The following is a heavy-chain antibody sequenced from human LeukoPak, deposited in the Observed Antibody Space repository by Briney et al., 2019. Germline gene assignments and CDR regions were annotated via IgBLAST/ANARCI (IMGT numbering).Heavy chain of an antibody. CDR2: INPNSGGT. Sequence: ASVKVSCKASGYAFTGYFMHWVRQAPGQGLEWMGRINPNSGGTDYAQKFQGRVTMTRDTSINTAYMELSRLRSDDTAVYYRAREFNNNWPFDYWGQGALVTVSS. V-gene: IGHV1-2*06. D-gene: IGHD1-1*01. J-gene: IGHJ4*02. CDR3: AREFNNNWPFDY. CDR1: GYAFTGYF.